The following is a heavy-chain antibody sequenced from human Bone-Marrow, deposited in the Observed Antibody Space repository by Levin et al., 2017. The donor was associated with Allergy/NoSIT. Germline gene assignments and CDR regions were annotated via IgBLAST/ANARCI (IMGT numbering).Heavy chain of an antibody. D-gene: IGHD3-16*01. CDR2: ISNNDDSI. Sequence: SGGSLRLSCAGFGFTFSSYSMNWVRQAPGKGLEWVSSISNNDDSIFYADSVKGRFTISRDNTRSSLYLQMNSLRAEDTALYYCAIIRRGNYWGQGTPVTVSS. CDR1: GFTFSSYS. V-gene: IGHV3-21*01. J-gene: IGHJ4*02. CDR3: AIIRRGNY.